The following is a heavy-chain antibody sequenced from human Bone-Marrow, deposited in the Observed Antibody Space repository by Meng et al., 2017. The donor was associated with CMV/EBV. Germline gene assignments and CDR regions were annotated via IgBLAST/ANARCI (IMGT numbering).Heavy chain of an antibody. CDR3: ARDHLYGYYFDY. CDR2: ISAYNGNT. V-gene: IGHV1-18*01. Sequence: HVQLVQSGAEVKKPGASLNVSCKPSGYTCTSYGISWVRQAPGQGLEWMGWISAYNGNTNYAQKLQGRVTMTTDTSTSTAYMELRSLRSDDTAVYYCARDHLYGYYFDYWGQGTLVTVSS. J-gene: IGHJ4*02. D-gene: IGHD5-18*01. CDR1: GYTCTSYG.